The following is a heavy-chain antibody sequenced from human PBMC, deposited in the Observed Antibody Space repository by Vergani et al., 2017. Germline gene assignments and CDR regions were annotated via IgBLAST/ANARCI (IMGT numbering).Heavy chain of an antibody. CDR1: GGSISSGDYY. CDR3: ARDGSPGIDDVLTGYYSGWFDP. J-gene: IGHJ5*02. CDR2: IHYTGST. V-gene: IGHV4-30-4*08. Sequence: QVQLQGSGPGLVKPSQTLSLTCTVSGGSISSGDYYWSWIRQPPGKGLEWIGYIHYTGSTYYNPSLKSRLTISVDTSKNQFSLRLSSVTAADTAVYYCARDGSPGIDDVLTGYYSGWFDPWGQGTLVTVSS. D-gene: IGHD3-9*01.